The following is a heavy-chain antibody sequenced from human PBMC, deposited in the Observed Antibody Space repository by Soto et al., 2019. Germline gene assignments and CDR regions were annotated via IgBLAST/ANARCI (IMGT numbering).Heavy chain of an antibody. J-gene: IGHJ4*02. CDR2: ISGSGGST. CDR1: GVSFSSYA. CDR3: AKDIAVAGSFDY. V-gene: IGHV3-23*01. D-gene: IGHD6-19*01. Sequence: GGSVRLSCAASGVSFSSYAMSWVRQAPGKGLEWVSAISGSGGSTYYADSVKGRFTISRDNSKNTLYLQMNSLRAEDTAVYYCAKDIAVAGSFDYWGQGTLVTVSS.